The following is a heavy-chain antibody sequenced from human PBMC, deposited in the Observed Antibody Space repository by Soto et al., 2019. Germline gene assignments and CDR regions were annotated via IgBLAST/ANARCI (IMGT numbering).Heavy chain of an antibody. V-gene: IGHV1-69*06. D-gene: IGHD3-10*01. CDR3: ARATMVRGVIIYNWFDP. CDR1: GGTFSSYA. CDR2: IIPIFGTA. J-gene: IGHJ5*02. Sequence: ASVKVSCKASGGTFSSYAISWVRQAPGQGLEWMGGIIPIFGTANYAQKFQGRVTITADKSTSTAYMELSSLRSEDTAVYYCARATMVRGVIIYNWFDPWGQGTLVTVSS.